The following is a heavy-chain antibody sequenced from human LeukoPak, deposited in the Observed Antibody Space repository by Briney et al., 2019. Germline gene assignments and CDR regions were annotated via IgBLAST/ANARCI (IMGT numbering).Heavy chain of an antibody. CDR3: ARDLIAGRSDAFDI. V-gene: IGHV3-7*01. CDR2: IKQDGSEK. Sequence: PGGSLRLSCAASGFTFSSYWMSWARQAPGKGLEWVANIKQDGSEKYYVDSVKGRFTISRDNAKNSLYLQMNSLRAEDTAVYYCARDLIAGRSDAFDIWGQGTMVTVSS. CDR1: GFTFSSYW. D-gene: IGHD6-13*01. J-gene: IGHJ3*02.